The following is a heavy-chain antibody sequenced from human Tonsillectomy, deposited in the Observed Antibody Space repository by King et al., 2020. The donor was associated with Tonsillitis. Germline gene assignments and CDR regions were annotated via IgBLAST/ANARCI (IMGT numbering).Heavy chain of an antibody. CDR1: GYTSTSYY. J-gene: IGHJ4*02. V-gene: IGHV1-46*01. Sequence: VQLVQSGAEVKKPGASVKVSCKASGYTSTSYYMHWVRQAPGQGLEWMGIINPSGGSTSYEQKFQGRVTMTRDTSTSTVYMELSSLRSEDTAVYYCARDLADYYDSSGGGDYWGQGTLVTVSS. CDR3: ARDLADYYDSSGGGDY. D-gene: IGHD3-22*01. CDR2: INPSGGST.